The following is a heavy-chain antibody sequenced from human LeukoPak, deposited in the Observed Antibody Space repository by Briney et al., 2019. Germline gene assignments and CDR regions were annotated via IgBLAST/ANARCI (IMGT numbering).Heavy chain of an antibody. CDR3: ARDWYHAFDF. CDR1: GFTFTNTW. D-gene: IGHD3-9*01. V-gene: IGHV3-15*07. Sequence: TGGSLRLSCAASGFTFTNTWMNWVRQAPGKGLEWVGRIKSKSGGGTTDYAAPVKGRFTISRDDSKNTLYLQMNSLKTEDTAVYYCARDWYHAFDFWGQGTMVTVSS. CDR2: IKSKSGGGTT. J-gene: IGHJ3*01.